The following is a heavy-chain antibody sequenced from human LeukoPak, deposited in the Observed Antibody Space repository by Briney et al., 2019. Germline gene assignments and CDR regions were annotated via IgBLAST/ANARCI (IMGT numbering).Heavy chain of an antibody. CDR2: INHSGST. D-gene: IGHD3-22*01. Sequence: PSETLSLTCAVYGGSFSGYYWSWIRQPPGKGLEWIGEINHSGSTNYNPSLKSRVTISVDTSKNQFSLKLSSVTAADTAAYYCARALDDSSGYYVDYWGQGTLVTVSS. CDR3: ARALDDSSGYYVDY. V-gene: IGHV4-34*01. J-gene: IGHJ4*02. CDR1: GGSFSGYY.